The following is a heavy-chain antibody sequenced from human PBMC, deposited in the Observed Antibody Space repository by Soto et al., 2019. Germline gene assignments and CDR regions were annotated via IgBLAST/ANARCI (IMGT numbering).Heavy chain of an antibody. D-gene: IGHD3-10*02. CDR3: VKDFRCSD. J-gene: IGHJ4*02. V-gene: IGHV3-23*01. Sequence: EVQLLESGGGLVQPGGSLRLSCAASGFTFSSNAMSWARQAPGKGLEWVSAISGDGADTYYADSVKGRFTISRDNSKSTLSLQMNSLRDEDTALYYCVKDFRCSDWGQGTLVTVSS. CDR1: GFTFSSNA. CDR2: ISGDGADT.